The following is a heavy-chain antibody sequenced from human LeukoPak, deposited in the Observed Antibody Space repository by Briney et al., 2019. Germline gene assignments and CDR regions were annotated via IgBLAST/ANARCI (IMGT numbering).Heavy chain of an antibody. CDR2: ISYDGSNK. V-gene: IGHV3-30*18. CDR1: GFTFSSYG. J-gene: IGHJ4*02. Sequence: GGSLRLSCAASGFTFSSYGMHWVRQAPGKGLEWVAVISYDGSNKYYADSVKGRFTISRDNSKNTLYLQMDSLRAEDTAVYYCAKDLLDYWGQGTLVTVSS. CDR3: AKDLLDY.